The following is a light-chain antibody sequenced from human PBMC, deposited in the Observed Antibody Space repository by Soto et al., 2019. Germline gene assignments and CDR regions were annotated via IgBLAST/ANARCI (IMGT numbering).Light chain of an antibody. J-gene: IGKJ1*01. V-gene: IGKV1-39*01. CDR2: AAS. Sequence: DIQMTQSQSSLSASVGDRVTITCRARQSISSYLNWYQQKPWKAPKLLMYAASSLQSVVPSRFIGSGSGTDFTLTISSLQPEDFATYYCQQSYSTPRTFGQGTKVEIK. CDR3: QQSYSTPRT. CDR1: QSISSY.